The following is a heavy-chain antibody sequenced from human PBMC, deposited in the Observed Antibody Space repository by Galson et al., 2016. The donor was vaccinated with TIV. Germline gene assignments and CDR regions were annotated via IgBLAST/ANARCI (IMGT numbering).Heavy chain of an antibody. CDR2: IRYDGSRR. CDR1: GFTFGSYA. CDR3: ASGVVAHTCYFYGMDV. V-gene: IGHV3-30*03. J-gene: IGHJ6*02. Sequence: SLRLSCAASGFTFGSYAMTWVRQAPGKGLEWVALIRYDGSRRYYADSVKGRFTISRDDSKNTLYLQMNGLRRDDSAVYYCASGVVAHTCYFYGMDVWGQGTTVTVSS. D-gene: IGHD2-15*01.